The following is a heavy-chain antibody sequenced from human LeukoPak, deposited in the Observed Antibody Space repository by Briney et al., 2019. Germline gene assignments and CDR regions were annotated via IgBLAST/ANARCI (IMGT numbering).Heavy chain of an antibody. CDR2: IIPIFGTA. D-gene: IGHD3-22*01. CDR1: GGTFSSYA. CDR3: ARARSPSSGYLLRDHNWFDP. J-gene: IGHJ5*02. V-gene: IGHV1-69*05. Sequence: PVKVSCKASGGTFSSYAISWVRQAPGQGLEWMGGIIPIFGTANYAQKSQGRVTITTDESTSTAYMELSSLRSEDTAVYYCARARSPSSGYLLRDHNWFDPWGQGTLVTVSS.